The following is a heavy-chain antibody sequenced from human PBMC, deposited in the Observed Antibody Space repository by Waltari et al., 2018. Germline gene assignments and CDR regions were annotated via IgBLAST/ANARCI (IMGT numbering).Heavy chain of an antibody. CDR1: GESFRDXY. J-gene: IGHJ6*02. CDR3: ARVDXVPPPLTNXRXVPXADFYYNYEMDX. V-gene: IGHV4-34*02. D-gene: IGHD2-15*01. CDR2: INHSXST. Sequence: QLQQWGAXLXXPSEXLSXNCAVYGESFRDXYWPCLRHPPGQGMVWIGEINHSXSTXLNPSXESRVXISVDXSKNHFSLNLXSRTAADTAVYYCARVDXVPPPLTNXRXVPXADFYYNYEMDXWGQGTTGTVSS.